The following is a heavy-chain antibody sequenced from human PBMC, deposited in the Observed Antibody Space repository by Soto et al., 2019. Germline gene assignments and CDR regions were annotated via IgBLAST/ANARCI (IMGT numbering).Heavy chain of an antibody. V-gene: IGHV1-3*01. CDR3: ARTRSGQYYYYVMDV. D-gene: IGHD3-3*01. CDR1: GYTFTSYA. CDR2: INAGNGNT. Sequence: ASVKVSCKASGYTFTSYAMHWVRQAPGQRLEWMGWINAGNGNTKYSQKFQGRVTITRDTSASTAYMELSSLRSEDTAVYYCARTRSGQYYYYVMDVWGQGTTVTVSS. J-gene: IGHJ6*02.